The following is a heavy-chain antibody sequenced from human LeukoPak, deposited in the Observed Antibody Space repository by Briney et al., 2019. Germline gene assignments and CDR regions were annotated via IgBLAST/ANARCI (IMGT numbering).Heavy chain of an antibody. CDR2: INSDGSAT. D-gene: IGHD4/OR15-4a*01. V-gene: IGHV3-74*03. J-gene: IGHJ4*02. CDR3: ARGLLGAKDY. CDR1: GFTVSSFS. Sequence: GGSLRLSCSASGFTVSSFSMHWVRQAPGKGLVWVSRINSDGSATTYADSVKGRFTISRDNAKNTLYVQMNSLRVEDTAVYYCARGLLGAKDYWGQGILVTVSS.